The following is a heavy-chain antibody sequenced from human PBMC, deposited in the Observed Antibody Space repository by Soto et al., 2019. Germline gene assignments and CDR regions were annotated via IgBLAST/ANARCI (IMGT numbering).Heavy chain of an antibody. V-gene: IGHV3-48*03. D-gene: IGHD2-21*02. CDR1: GCMSRSDE. CDR3: VRSGDIHPLLTS. Sequence: GGARRVSCGGSGCMSRSDEMNGFRQAPGKGLEWISHISSSGYTIYYADSVKGRFTISRDNARNLLYLQINSLRGDDTAIYYCVRSGDIHPLLTSWAPGPPV. J-gene: IGHJ5*01. CDR2: ISSSGYTI.